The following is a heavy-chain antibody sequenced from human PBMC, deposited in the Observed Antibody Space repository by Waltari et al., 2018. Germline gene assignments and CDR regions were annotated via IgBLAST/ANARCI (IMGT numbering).Heavy chain of an antibody. CDR3: TRTRYCSTTSCQVDWFDP. CDR1: GFTFSIYW. J-gene: IGHJ5*02. D-gene: IGHD2-2*01. Sequence: EVQLVESGGGLVQPGGSLILSCAASGFTFSIYWMHWVREAPGKGLVWVSRINGDGGSTSYADSVKGRFTISRDNANNTLYLQMNSLRAEDTAVYYCTRTRYCSTTSCQVDWFDPWGQGTLVTVSS. CDR2: INGDGGST. V-gene: IGHV3-74*01.